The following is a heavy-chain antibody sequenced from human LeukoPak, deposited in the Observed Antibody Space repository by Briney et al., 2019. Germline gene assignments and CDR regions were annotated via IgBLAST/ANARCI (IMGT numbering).Heavy chain of an antibody. V-gene: IGHV1-18*01. CDR3: ALLVGATDWYYFDY. CDR1: GYTFTSYG. D-gene: IGHD1-26*01. J-gene: IGHJ4*02. Sequence: GASVKVSCKASGYTFTSYGISWVRQAPGQGLEWMGWISAYNGNTNYAQKLQGRATMTTDTSTSTAYMELRSLRSDDTAVYYCALLVGATDWYYFDYWGQGTLVTVSS. CDR2: ISAYNGNT.